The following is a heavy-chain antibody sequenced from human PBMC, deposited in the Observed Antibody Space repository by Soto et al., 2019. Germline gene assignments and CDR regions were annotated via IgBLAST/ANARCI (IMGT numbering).Heavy chain of an antibody. CDR1: GGSISGYY. CDR3: TREQSDDNYFDP. Sequence: SETLSLTCTVSGGSISGYYWTWIRQPPGKGLEWIGHIYHSGSTNYNPSLKSRVTISLDKSMSQFSLRLISVTAADTAVYYGTREQSDDNYFDPWGQGTLVTVSS. D-gene: IGHD6-19*01. CDR2: IYHSGST. J-gene: IGHJ5*02. V-gene: IGHV4-59*13.